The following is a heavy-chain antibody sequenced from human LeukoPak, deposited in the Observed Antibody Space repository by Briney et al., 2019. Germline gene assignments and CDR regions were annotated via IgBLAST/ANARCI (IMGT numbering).Heavy chain of an antibody. V-gene: IGHV5-51*01. CDR1: GYSFTSYW. CDR2: IYPGDSDT. D-gene: IGHD1-7*01. J-gene: IGHJ5*02. CDR3: ARWYNWNYARPWFDP. Sequence: GESLKIFCKGSGYSFTSYWIGWVRQMPGKGLEWMGIIYPGDSDTRYSPSFQGQVTISADKSISTAYLQWSSLKASDTAMYYCARWYNWNYARPWFDPWGQGTLVTVSS.